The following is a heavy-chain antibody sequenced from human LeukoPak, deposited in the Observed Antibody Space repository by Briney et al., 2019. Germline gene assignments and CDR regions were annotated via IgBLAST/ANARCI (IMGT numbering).Heavy chain of an antibody. V-gene: IGHV3-48*03. J-gene: IGHJ5*02. D-gene: IGHD3-10*01. CDR1: GFTFSSYE. CDR3: ARDKRITMVRGVITTNWFDP. Sequence: PGGSLRLSCAASGFTFSSYEMNWVRQAPGRGLEWVSYITSSGSNIYYAASVKGRFTISRDNAKNSLYLQMNSLRAEDTAVYYCARDKRITMVRGVITTNWFDPWGQGTLVTVSS. CDR2: ITSSGSNI.